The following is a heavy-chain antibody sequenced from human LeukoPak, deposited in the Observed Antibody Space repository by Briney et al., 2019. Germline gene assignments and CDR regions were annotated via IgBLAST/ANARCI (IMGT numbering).Heavy chain of an antibody. V-gene: IGHV1-18*01. CDR3: ARDLFGKERRAFDI. CDR2: ISAYNGNT. J-gene: IGHJ3*02. Sequence: ASVKVSCKTSGYTFTSYGISWVRQAPGQGLEWMGWISAYNGNTNYAQKLQGRVTMTTDTSTSTAYMELRSLRSDDTAVYYCARDLFGKERRAFDIWGQGTMVTVSS. D-gene: IGHD3-16*01. CDR1: GYTFTSYG.